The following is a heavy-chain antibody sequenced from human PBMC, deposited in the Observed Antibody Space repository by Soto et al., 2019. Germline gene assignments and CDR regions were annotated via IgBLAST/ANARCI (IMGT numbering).Heavy chain of an antibody. J-gene: IGHJ6*02. Sequence: ASVKVSCKASGYTFTGYYMHWVRQAPGQGLEWMGWINPNSGGTNYAQKFQGWVTMTRDPSISTAYMELSRLRSDDTAVYYCARAFGRYCSSTSCYLPMDVWGQGTTVTVS. D-gene: IGHD2-2*01. V-gene: IGHV1-2*04. CDR2: INPNSGGT. CDR1: GYTFTGYY. CDR3: ARAFGRYCSSTSCYLPMDV.